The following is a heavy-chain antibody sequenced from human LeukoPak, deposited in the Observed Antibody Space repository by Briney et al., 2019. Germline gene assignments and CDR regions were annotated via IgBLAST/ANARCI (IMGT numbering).Heavy chain of an antibody. CDR1: AGSFSGKY. J-gene: IGHJ4*02. Sequence: PSETLSLTCAVSAGSFSGKYWTWIRQPQGKGLEWIGEITYSGSIYYNPSLKSRVTISVDTSKNQFSLKLNSVTAADTAVYYCARDLMTWGQGTLVTVSS. CDR2: ITYSGSI. CDR3: ARDLMT. V-gene: IGHV4-34*01.